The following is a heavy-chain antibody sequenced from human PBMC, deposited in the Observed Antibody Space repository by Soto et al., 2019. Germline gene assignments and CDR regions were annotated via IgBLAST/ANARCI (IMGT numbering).Heavy chain of an antibody. CDR1: GFTFSNYD. Sequence: EVQLLESGGGLVQPGGSLRLSCAASGFTFSNYDMNWVRQAPGKGLEWVSVISGSGGSTYYADPVKGRFTISRDNSKNTLYLQMNSLSAEDTAVYYCASRNSGWYFDYWGQGTPVTVSS. D-gene: IGHD6-19*01. J-gene: IGHJ4*01. V-gene: IGHV3-23*01. CDR3: ASRNSGWYFDY. CDR2: ISGSGGST.